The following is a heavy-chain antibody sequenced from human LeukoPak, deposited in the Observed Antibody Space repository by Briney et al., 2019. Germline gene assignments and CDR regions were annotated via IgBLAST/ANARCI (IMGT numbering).Heavy chain of an antibody. D-gene: IGHD3-9*01. J-gene: IGHJ5*02. CDR2: IYTSGST. CDR3: AREPQYYDILTGYSSTLRFDP. V-gene: IGHV4-4*07. Sequence: SETLSLTCTVSGGSISSYYRGWIRHPAGKGLEWIGRIYTSGSTTSNPSLKSRVTMSVDTSKNQFSLKLSSVTAADTAVYYCAREPQYYDILTGYSSTLRFDPWGQGTLVTVSS. CDR1: GGSISSYY.